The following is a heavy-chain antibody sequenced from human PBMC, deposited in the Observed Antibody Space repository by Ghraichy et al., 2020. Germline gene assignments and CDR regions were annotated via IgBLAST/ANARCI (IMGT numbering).Heavy chain of an antibody. CDR1: GFTFKTFG. J-gene: IGHJ4*02. CDR3: ARSSRDLYCSVSSCYFDY. V-gene: IGHV3-48*02. CDR2: IGYGGNMI. D-gene: IGHD2-15*01. Sequence: LTCTASGFTFKTFGMNWVRQAPGKGLEWISYIGYGGNMISDADSVKGRFTISRDDARNSLYLQMDSLTDEDTAVYYCARSSRDLYCSVSSCYFDYWGQGTLVTVSS.